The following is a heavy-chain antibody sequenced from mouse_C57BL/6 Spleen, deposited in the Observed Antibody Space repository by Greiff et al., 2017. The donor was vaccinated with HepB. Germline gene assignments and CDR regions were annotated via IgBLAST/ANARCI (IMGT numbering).Heavy chain of an antibody. CDR1: GYTFTSYW. J-gene: IGHJ1*03. CDR3: ARGDYGSSWYFDV. CDR2: IDPSDSET. D-gene: IGHD1-1*01. V-gene: IGHV1-52*01. Sequence: QVQLQQPGAELVRPGSSVKLSCKASGYTFTSYWMHWVKQRPIQGLEWIGNIDPSDSETHYNQKFKDKATLTVDKSSSTAYMQLSSLTSDDSAVYYCARGDYGSSWYFDVWGTGTTVTVSS.